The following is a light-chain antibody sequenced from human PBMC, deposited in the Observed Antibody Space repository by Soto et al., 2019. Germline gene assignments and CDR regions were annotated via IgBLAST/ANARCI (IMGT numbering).Light chain of an antibody. V-gene: IGKV3-15*01. CDR2: STS. Sequence: EIIMTQSPANVSVSPGERATLSCRASQSVGRDLAWYQQIPGQAPRLLIYSTSARATGIPARFGGSGSGTDFTLTVSSLQSEDSAFYYWQQYNNWAWTFGQGTRVECK. J-gene: IGKJ1*01. CDR3: QQYNNWAWT. CDR1: QSVGRD.